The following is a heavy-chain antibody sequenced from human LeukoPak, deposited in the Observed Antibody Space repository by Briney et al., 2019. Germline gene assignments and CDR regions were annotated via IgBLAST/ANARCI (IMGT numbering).Heavy chain of an antibody. V-gene: IGHV3-21*01. CDR2: ISKSSTLI. D-gene: IGHD2-21*02. J-gene: IGHJ5*02. CDR1: GFTFNIFN. CDR3: AREESYCGGDCFPA. Sequence: GGSLRLSCAASGFTFNIFNMIWVRQAPGKGLEWVSSISKSSTLIYYTDSVKGRFTISRDNAKNSLFLQMNSLRVEDTAVYFCAREESYCGGDCFPAWGLGTLVTVSP.